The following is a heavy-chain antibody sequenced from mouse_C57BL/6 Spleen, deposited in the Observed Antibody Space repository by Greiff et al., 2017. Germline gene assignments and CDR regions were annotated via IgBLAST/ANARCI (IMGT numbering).Heavy chain of an antibody. Sequence: QVQLQQPGAELVKPGASVKLSCKASGYTFTSYWMHWVKQRPGRGLEWIGRIDPNSGGTKYNEKFKSKATLTVDKPSRTAYMQLSSLTSEASAVYYYARVYYGKNTSYYAMDDWGQGTSVTVSS. CDR1: GYTFTSYW. CDR2: IDPNSGGT. J-gene: IGHJ4*01. CDR3: ARVYYGKNTSYYAMDD. V-gene: IGHV1-72*01. D-gene: IGHD2-1*01.